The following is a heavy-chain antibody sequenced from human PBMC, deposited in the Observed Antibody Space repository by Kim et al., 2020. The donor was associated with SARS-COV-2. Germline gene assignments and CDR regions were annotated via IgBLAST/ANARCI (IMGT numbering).Heavy chain of an antibody. D-gene: IGHD4-17*01. CDR3: AKSAVRWVTTWYFDL. Sequence: AKAAEGRLTISRDNSKNTLFLQMQNLRAGETAVYYCAKSAVRWVTTWYFDLWGRGTLVTVSS. V-gene: IGHV3-23*01. J-gene: IGHJ2*01.